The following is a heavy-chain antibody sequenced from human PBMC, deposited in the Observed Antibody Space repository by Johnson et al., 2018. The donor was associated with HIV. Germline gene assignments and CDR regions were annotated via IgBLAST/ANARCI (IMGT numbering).Heavy chain of an antibody. J-gene: IGHJ3*02. CDR3: EKDKMYSDSSGSKEGGVALDI. CDR1: GFTFSSYG. CDR2: VWSDGNNR. Sequence: QVQLVESGGGVVQPGRSLRLSCAASGFTFSSYGMHWVRQAPGKGLEWVAVVWSDGNNRYYADSVKGRFTISRDNSKNTLYLQINRLRAEATAVYYCEKDKMYSDSSGSKEGGVALDIWGQGTMVTVSS. D-gene: IGHD3-22*01. V-gene: IGHV3-33*06.